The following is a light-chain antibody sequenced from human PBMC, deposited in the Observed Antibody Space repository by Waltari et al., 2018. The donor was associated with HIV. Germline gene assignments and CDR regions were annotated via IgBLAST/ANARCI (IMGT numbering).Light chain of an antibody. CDR2: LGT. V-gene: IGKV2-28*01. CDR3: MQALETPLT. CDR1: QRLLKTNGYIY. J-gene: IGKJ4*01. Sequence: DIVMTQSPFSLFVTPGEPASISCTSSQRLLKTNGYIYLDWYLQKPGQSPQLLIYLGTNRASGVPDRFSASGSATDFTLKISRVEAEDVGVYYCMQALETPLTFGGGTKVEIK.